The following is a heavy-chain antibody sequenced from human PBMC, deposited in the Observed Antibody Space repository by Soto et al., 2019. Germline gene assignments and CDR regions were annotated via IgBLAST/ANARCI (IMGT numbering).Heavy chain of an antibody. CDR2: INPSGGST. D-gene: IGHD6-13*01. V-gene: IGHV1-46*01. Sequence: XSVKVSCNASVYTFTSYYMHWVRQAPGQGLEWMGIINPSGGSTSYAQKFQGRVTMTRDTSTSTVYMELSSLRSEDTAVYYCARESYSSSWASRYNWFDHWGQGTLVTVSS. CDR3: ARESYSSSWASRYNWFDH. CDR1: VYTFTSYY. J-gene: IGHJ5*02.